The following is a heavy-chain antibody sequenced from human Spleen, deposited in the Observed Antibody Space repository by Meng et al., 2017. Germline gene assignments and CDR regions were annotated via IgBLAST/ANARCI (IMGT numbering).Heavy chain of an antibody. Sequence: EVQMVESGGGLVQPGGVVRVSCVASGFTVSSSYMNWVRQAPGKGVEWVSVIYNTGATYYADSVKGRFTLSRDTSKNTLYLQMNSLRAEDTAVYFCARELNGWAFHYWGQGTLVTVSS. CDR2: IYNTGAT. CDR1: GFTVSSSY. V-gene: IGHV3-66*01. J-gene: IGHJ4*02. CDR3: ARELNGWAFHY. D-gene: IGHD6-19*01.